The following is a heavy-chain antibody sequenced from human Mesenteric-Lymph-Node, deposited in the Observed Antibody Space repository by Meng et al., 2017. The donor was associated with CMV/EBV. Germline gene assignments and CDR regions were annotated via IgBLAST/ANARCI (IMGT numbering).Heavy chain of an antibody. CDR3: VTDRDH. V-gene: IGHV4-38-2*02. Sequence: GSLRLSCTVSGYSISSGYYWGWIRQPPGKGLEWIASIYYTGSPYYSPSLKSRLTISVDTSKNHFSLRLNSVTAADTAVYYCVTDRDHWGQGTLVTVSS. CDR2: IYYTGSP. J-gene: IGHJ4*02. CDR1: GYSISSGYY.